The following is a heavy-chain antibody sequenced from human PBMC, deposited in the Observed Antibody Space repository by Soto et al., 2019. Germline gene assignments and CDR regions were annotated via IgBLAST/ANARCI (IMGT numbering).Heavy chain of an antibody. CDR1: GFTFDDYT. CDR3: AKDLYPLGYCSSTSCYTYYYYYGMDV. J-gene: IGHJ6*02. V-gene: IGHV3-43*01. Sequence: EVQLVESGGVVVQPGGSLRLSCAASGFTFDDYTMHWVRQAPGQGLEWVSLISWDGGSTYYAYSVKGRFTISRDNSKNSLYLQMNSLRTEDTALYYCAKDLYPLGYCSSTSCYTYYYYYGMDVWGQGTTVTVSS. D-gene: IGHD2-2*02. CDR2: ISWDGGST.